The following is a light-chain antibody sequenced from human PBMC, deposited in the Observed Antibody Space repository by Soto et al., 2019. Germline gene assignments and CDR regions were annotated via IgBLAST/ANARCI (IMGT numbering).Light chain of an antibody. CDR1: NIESKS. J-gene: IGLJ2*01. V-gene: IGLV3-21*02. CDR2: DDR. CDR3: QVWDSSSDHVV. Sequence: SYELTQPPSVSVAPGQTARIPCGGNNIESKSVHWYQQKPGQAPVLVVYDDRDRPSGIPERFSGSNSGNTATLTISRVEAGDEADYYCQVWDSSSDHVVFGGGTKVTVL.